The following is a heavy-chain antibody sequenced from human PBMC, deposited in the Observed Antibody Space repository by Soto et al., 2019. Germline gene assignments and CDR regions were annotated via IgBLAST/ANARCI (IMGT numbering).Heavy chain of an antibody. CDR3: ARRFVTIFGVVHRFAFDI. V-gene: IGHV3-48*01. D-gene: IGHD3-3*01. CDR2: IRTSSSTI. CDR1: GFTFGSYS. Sequence: GWGVRLSCAAAGFTFGSYSRNGVRQAPGRGVGWVSYIRTSSSTIYYAASVKGRLTISRDNATNSLYLQMNSLRAEDTAVYSCARRFVTIFGVVHRFAFDIWGKGKMVT. J-gene: IGHJ3*02.